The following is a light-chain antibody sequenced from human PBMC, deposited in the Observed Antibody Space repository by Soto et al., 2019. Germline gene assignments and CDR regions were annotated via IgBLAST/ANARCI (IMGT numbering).Light chain of an antibody. Sequence: EIVLTQSPATLSLSPGERATLSCRASQSISNSLAWYQQKPGQAPSLLIFDASKRATGIPARFSGSGSTTDFTLTISSLEPEDFAVYYCHQRGNGPPWTCGQGTKVDI. V-gene: IGKV3-11*01. CDR3: HQRGNGPPWT. CDR2: DAS. J-gene: IGKJ1*01. CDR1: QSISNS.